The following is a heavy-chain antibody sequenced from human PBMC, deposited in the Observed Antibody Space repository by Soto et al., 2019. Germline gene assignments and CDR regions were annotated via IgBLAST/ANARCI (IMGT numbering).Heavy chain of an antibody. CDR1: GFTFSSYA. D-gene: IGHD6-6*01. V-gene: IGHV3-30*04. Sequence: GGSLRLSCAASGFTFSSYAMSWVRQAPGKGLEWVAVISYDGSNKYYADSVKGRFTISRDNSKNTLYLQMNSLRAEDTAVYYCARVRRQLVGYFDYWGQGTLVTVSS. CDR3: ARVRRQLVGYFDY. J-gene: IGHJ4*02. CDR2: ISYDGSNK.